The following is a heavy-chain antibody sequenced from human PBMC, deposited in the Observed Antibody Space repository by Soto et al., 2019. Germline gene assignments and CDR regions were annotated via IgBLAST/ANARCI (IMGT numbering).Heavy chain of an antibody. Sequence: GGSLRLSCAASGFTFSSYAMHWVRQTQEKGLEWVSSISSTSSYTHYSDSVKGRFTISRDNANNSLFLQMNSLRAEDTATYYCARDLALAGNYWGQGALVTVSS. CDR3: ARDLALAGNY. D-gene: IGHD6-19*01. V-gene: IGHV3-21*01. J-gene: IGHJ4*02. CDR2: ISSTSSYT. CDR1: GFTFSSYA.